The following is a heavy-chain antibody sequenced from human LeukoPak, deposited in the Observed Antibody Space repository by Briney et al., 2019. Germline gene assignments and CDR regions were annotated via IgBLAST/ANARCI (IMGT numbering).Heavy chain of an antibody. CDR3: AKVMRGYSYGYVVWDY. CDR2: ISGSGGST. V-gene: IGHV3-23*01. CDR1: GFTFSSYA. D-gene: IGHD5-18*01. Sequence: PGGSLRLSCAASGFTFSSYAMSWVRQAPGKGLEWVSAISGSGGSTYYADSVKGRFTISRDNSKNTLYLQMNSLRAEDTAVYYCAKVMRGYSYGYVVWDYWGQGTLVTVSS. J-gene: IGHJ4*02.